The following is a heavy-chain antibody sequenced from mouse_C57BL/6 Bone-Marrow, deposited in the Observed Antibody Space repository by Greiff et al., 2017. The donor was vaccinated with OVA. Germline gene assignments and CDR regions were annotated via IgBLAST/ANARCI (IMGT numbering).Heavy chain of an antibody. CDR2: ISDGGSYT. V-gene: IGHV5-4*03. CDR1: GFTFSSYA. D-gene: IGHD1-1*01. J-gene: IGHJ2*01. CDR3: ARVATVVAPYYFDY. Sequence: EVNLVESGGGLVKPGGSLKLSCAASGFTFSSYAMSWVRQTPEKRLEWVATISDGGSYTYYPDNVKGRFTISRDNAKNNLYLQMSHLKSEDTAMYYCARVATVVAPYYFDYWGQGTTLTVSS.